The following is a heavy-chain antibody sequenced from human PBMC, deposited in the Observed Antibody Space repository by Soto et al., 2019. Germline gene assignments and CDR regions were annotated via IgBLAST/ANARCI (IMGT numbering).Heavy chain of an antibody. CDR3: ARDPSQQWLVLGSGKEGGY. Sequence: SVKVSCKASGYTFTSYTISWVRQAPGQGLEWMGRIIPILGIANYAQKFQGRVTITADKSTSTAYMELSSLRSEDTAVYYCARDPSQQWLVLGSGKEGGYWGQGTLVTVSS. D-gene: IGHD6-19*01. J-gene: IGHJ4*02. CDR1: GYTFTSYT. V-gene: IGHV1-69*04. CDR2: IIPILGIA.